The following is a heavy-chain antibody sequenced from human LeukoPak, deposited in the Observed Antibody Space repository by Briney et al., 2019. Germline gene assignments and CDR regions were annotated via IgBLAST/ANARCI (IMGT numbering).Heavy chain of an antibody. CDR2: ISSSSSTI. CDR1: GFTFSSYS. CDR3: ARVGYSSGLRWFDP. V-gene: IGHV3-48*02. Sequence: GGSLRLSCAASGFTFSSYSMNWVRQAPGKGLEWVSYISSSSSTIYYADSVKGRFTISRDNAKNSLYPQMNSLRDEDTAVYYCARVGYSSGLRWFDPWGQGTLVTVSS. J-gene: IGHJ5*02. D-gene: IGHD6-25*01.